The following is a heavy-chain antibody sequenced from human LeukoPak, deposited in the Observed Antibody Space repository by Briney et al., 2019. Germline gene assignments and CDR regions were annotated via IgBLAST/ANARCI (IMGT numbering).Heavy chain of an antibody. CDR3: ARGPTLGLDI. CDR1: GYTFTAYY. V-gene: IGHV1-2*02. CDR2: INPNSGDT. Sequence: GASVKVSCRASGYTFTAYYIHWVRQAPGQGPEWMGWINPNSGDTTLPQRFQGRVTMTRDTSIITAYMELSSLTSDDTGMYYCARGPTLGLDIWGQGTMVTVSS. J-gene: IGHJ3*02.